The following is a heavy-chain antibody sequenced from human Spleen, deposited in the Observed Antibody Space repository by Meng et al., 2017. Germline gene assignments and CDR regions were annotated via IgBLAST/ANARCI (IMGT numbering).Heavy chain of an antibody. CDR2: IGGGGT. Sequence: EVQLWDSGGGLVRSGGSLRRSCRASGVTLSEYAMSWVRQAAGKGLEWVSAIGGGGTYYANSVKGRFTISRDNSKNTLYLQMNSLRAEDTAVYHCVKGDEGGHAADIWGQGTMVTVSS. CDR1: GVTLSEYA. V-gene: IGHV3-23*01. J-gene: IGHJ3*02. CDR3: VKGDEGGHAADI.